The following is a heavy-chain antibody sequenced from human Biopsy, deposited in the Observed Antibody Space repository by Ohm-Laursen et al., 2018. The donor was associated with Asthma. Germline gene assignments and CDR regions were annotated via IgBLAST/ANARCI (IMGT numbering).Heavy chain of an antibody. J-gene: IGHJ6*02. Sequence: TLSLTCTVSGDSISSPAYYWSWVRQHPGKGLEWIGYISYSGTTFYHPSLMSRLIISLDTSKNQFSLKLSSVTAADTAVYYCAGVRGDGSGSSIDNYFGMDVWAKGPRSPSP. CDR1: GDSISSPAYY. CDR3: AGVRGDGSGSSIDNYFGMDV. D-gene: IGHD3-10*01. V-gene: IGHV4-31*03. CDR2: ISYSGTT.